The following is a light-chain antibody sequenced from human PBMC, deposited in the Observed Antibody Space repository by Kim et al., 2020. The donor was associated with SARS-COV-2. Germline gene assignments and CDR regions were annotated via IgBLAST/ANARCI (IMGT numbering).Light chain of an antibody. Sequence: DIQMTQSPSALSASVGDRVTITCRASQSVNTWLAWYRQRPGKAPELLISQASVLQSGVSSKFSGSGSGTEFTLTIDSLQPDDCATYYCQQYIFYRFTFGQGTKLEI. CDR1: QSVNTW. CDR2: QAS. V-gene: IGKV1-5*03. CDR3: QQYIFYRFT. J-gene: IGKJ2*01.